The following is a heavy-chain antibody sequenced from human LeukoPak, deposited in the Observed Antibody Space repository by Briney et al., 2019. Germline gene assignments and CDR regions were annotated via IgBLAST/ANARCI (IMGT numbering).Heavy chain of an antibody. Sequence: GGSLRLSCAASGFSFNDSWMNWVRQAPGKGPEWLARIKSEAGGAKADYAATVKGRFTISRDDSKNTLYLQMNSLKTEDTAIYYCSTMYYSDSSRSHFFDHWGPGTLVTVSS. CDR3: STMYYSDSSRSHFFDH. J-gene: IGHJ4*02. V-gene: IGHV3-15*01. CDR2: IKSEAGGAKA. D-gene: IGHD3-22*01. CDR1: GFSFNDSW.